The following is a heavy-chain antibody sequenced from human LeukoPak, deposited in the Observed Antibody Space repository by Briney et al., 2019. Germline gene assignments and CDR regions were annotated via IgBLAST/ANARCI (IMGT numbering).Heavy chain of an antibody. J-gene: IGHJ3*02. V-gene: IGHV1-2*02. CDR3: ARGGSFHEFDI. CDR2: INTNTGGT. D-gene: IGHD3-10*01. CDR1: GYRFTDYW. Sequence: GASVKVSCKASGYRFTDYWIQWVRQAPGQGLEWMGWINTNTGGTVYAQKFQGRATMTRDTSLTTSYMDLSRLTSDDTAVYYCARGGSFHEFDIWGQGTMVIVSS.